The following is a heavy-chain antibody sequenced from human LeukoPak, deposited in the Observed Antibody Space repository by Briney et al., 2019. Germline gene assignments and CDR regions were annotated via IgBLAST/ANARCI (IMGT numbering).Heavy chain of an antibody. Sequence: GGSLRLSWVASGLTFSDFYMSWIRQAPGKGLEWIAYMTNGGYITKYADSVRGRFTISRDNAKNSLYLQMDSLRGDDTAVYYCARGGERYAFDVWGQGTVVTISP. CDR2: MTNGGYIT. CDR3: ARGGERYAFDV. V-gene: IGHV3-11*01. J-gene: IGHJ3*01. CDR1: GLTFSDFY.